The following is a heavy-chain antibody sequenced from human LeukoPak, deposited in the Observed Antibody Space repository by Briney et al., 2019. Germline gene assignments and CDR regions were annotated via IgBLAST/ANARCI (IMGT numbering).Heavy chain of an antibody. CDR3: ARDQAIAAAGQGY. V-gene: IGHV1-18*01. Sequence: ASVKVSCKASGYTFTSYGISWVRQAPGQGLEWMGWISAYNGNTDYAQNLQGRVTMTTDASTSTAYMEMRSLRSDDTAVYYCARDQAIAAAGQGYWGQGTLVTVSS. CDR2: ISAYNGNT. D-gene: IGHD6-13*01. J-gene: IGHJ4*02. CDR1: GYTFTSYG.